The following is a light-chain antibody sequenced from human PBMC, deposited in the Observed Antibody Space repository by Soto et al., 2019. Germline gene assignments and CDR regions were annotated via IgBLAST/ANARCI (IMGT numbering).Light chain of an antibody. CDR1: QSVSSY. CDR3: EQRSNWPPYT. CDR2: DAS. V-gene: IGKV3-11*01. J-gene: IGKJ2*01. Sequence: EIVLTQSLATLSLSPGERAILSCRASQSVSSYLAWYQQKPGQAPRLLIYDASNRATGIPARFSGSGSGTDFTLTISSLEPEDFAVYYCEQRSNWPPYTFGQGTKLEIK.